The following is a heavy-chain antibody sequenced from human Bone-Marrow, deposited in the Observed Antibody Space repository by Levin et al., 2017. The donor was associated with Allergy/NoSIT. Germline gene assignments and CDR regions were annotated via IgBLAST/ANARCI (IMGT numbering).Heavy chain of an antibody. CDR1: GYTFTDFG. Sequence: AASVKVSCKASGYTFTDFGIKWVRQAPGHGLEWMGWLNTYNGNTNYVPKLRGRVTMTTDTSTSTAYMELINLRSDDTAVYFCARAAHGDYGDYWGQGTLVTVSS. J-gene: IGHJ4*02. V-gene: IGHV1-18*01. CDR2: LNTYNGNT. D-gene: IGHD4-17*01. CDR3: ARAAHGDYGDY.